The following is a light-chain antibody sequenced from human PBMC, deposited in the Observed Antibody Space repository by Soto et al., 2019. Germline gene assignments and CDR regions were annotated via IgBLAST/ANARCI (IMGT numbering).Light chain of an antibody. V-gene: IGKV3D-15*01. CDR2: GAS. Sequence: EIVMTQSPATLSVSPGERATLSCRASQSVSSNLAWYQQKPGQAPRLLIYGASTRATGIPARFSGSGSGTDFTLTISSLEPEDFAVYYCQHRANWPPWTFGQGTKVDIK. J-gene: IGKJ1*01. CDR1: QSVSSN. CDR3: QHRANWPPWT.